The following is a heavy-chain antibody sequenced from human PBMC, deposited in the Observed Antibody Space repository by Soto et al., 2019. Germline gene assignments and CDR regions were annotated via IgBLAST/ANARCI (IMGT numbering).Heavy chain of an antibody. V-gene: IGHV4-39*01. D-gene: IGHD3-3*01. Sequence: SETLSLTCTVSGGSISSSSYYWGWIRQPPGKGLEWIGSIYYSGSTYYNPSLKSQVTISVDTSKKQFSLKLSSVTAADMAVYYCARRVAIFGVVNYGMDVWGQGTTVTVSS. CDR3: ARRVAIFGVVNYGMDV. CDR2: IYYSGST. CDR1: GGSISSSSYY. J-gene: IGHJ6*02.